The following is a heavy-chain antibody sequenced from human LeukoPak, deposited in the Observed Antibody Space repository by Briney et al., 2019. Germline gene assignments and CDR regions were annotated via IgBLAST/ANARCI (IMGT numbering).Heavy chain of an antibody. J-gene: IGHJ3*02. Sequence: ASVKVSCKASGYTFTRYGISWVRQPHGQGLEWMGWISAYNGNTNYAQKLQDGVTTTTDTSTNTAYMALRSLRSDDTAVYYCARDHPTIFGVVILESNDAFDIWGQGTMVTVSS. CDR1: GYTFTRYG. V-gene: IGHV1-18*04. CDR2: ISAYNGNT. D-gene: IGHD3-3*01. CDR3: ARDHPTIFGVVILESNDAFDI.